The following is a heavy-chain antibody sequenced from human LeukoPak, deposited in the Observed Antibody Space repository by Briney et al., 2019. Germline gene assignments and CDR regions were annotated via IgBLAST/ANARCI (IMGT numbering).Heavy chain of an antibody. CDR2: IYWNGGST. J-gene: IGHJ3*02. Sequence: PGGSLRLSCAASGFTFDDYDMSWVRQAPGKGLDWAPGIYWNGGSTGYADSVKGRFTISRDNAKNSLYLQMNSLRAEDTALYYCAREVAVADNDAFDIWGQGTMVTVSS. CDR3: AREVAVADNDAFDI. V-gene: IGHV3-20*04. CDR1: GFTFDDYD. D-gene: IGHD6-19*01.